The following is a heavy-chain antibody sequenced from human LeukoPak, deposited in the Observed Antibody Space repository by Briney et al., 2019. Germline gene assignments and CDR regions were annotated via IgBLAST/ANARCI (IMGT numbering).Heavy chain of an antibody. V-gene: IGHV4-59*08. CDR3: ARRGVGTLFDY. Sequence: ASQTLSLTCTVSGGSISSYYWSWIRQPPGDGLEWIGNIYYSGRTNYNPSLKSRVTISVDTSKNQFSLKLNSVTAADRAVYYCARRGVGTLFDYWGQGTLVTVSS. D-gene: IGHD1-1*01. CDR1: GGSISSYY. J-gene: IGHJ4*02. CDR2: IYYSGRT.